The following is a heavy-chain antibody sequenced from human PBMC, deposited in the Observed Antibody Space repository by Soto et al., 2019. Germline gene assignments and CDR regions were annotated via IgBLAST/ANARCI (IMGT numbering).Heavy chain of an antibody. CDR2: IYFSGST. V-gene: IGHV4-30-4*01. CDR1: GGSISSGDYY. J-gene: IGHJ4*02. D-gene: IGHD3-10*01. Sequence: QVQLQESGPGLVKPSQTLSLTCSVSGGSISSGDYYWSWIRQPPEKSLEWLAFIYFSGSTYYNPSLKSRLTISVDTSNNQVSLKLSSVTAADTAVYYCARTHWFGSRYMDHWGQGTLVTVSS. CDR3: ARTHWFGSRYMDH.